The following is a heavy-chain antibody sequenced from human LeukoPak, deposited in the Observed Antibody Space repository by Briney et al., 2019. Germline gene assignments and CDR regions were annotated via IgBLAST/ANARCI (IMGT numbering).Heavy chain of an antibody. CDR2: TSAYNGNT. Sequence: ASVKVSCKASGYTFTSYGISWVRQAPGQGLEWMGWTSAYNGNTNYAQKLQGRVTMTTDTSTSTAYMELRSLRSDDTAVYYCARDRTHYYYGSGSSNWFDPWGQGTLVTVSS. D-gene: IGHD3-10*01. J-gene: IGHJ5*02. CDR3: ARDRTHYYYGSGSSNWFDP. V-gene: IGHV1-18*01. CDR1: GYTFTSYG.